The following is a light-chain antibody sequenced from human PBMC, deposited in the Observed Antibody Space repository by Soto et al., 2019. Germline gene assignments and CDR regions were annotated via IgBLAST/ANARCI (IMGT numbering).Light chain of an antibody. Sequence: QSALTQPASVSGSPGQSITISCTGTSSDVGGYKYVSWYQQHPDKAPKLIIFEVSNRPSGISSRFSGSKSGNTASLTISGLQADDEADYYCSAYAGSNTFVFGTGTKLTVL. CDR3: SAYAGSNTFV. V-gene: IGLV2-14*01. J-gene: IGLJ1*01. CDR1: SSDVGGYKY. CDR2: EVS.